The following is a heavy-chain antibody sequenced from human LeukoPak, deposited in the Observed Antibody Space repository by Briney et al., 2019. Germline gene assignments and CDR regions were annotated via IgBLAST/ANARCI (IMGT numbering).Heavy chain of an antibody. D-gene: IGHD6-19*01. V-gene: IGHV4-59*01. J-gene: IGHJ4*02. CDR2: MHHSGSS. CDR3: ARVVGRGWNYFDS. CDR1: GGSISSYY. Sequence: PSETLSLTCTVSGGSISSYYWSWLRQPPGKGLEWIAYMHHSGSSNYNPSLESRVTVSVDTSNNQFSLRVTSVTAADTAVYYCARVVGRGWNYFDSWGQGTLVTVSS.